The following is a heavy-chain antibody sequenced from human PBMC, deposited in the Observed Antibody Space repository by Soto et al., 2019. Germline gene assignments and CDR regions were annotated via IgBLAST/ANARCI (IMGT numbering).Heavy chain of an antibody. Sequence: QVQLQQWGAGLLKPSDTLSLTCAVSGGSFSGYYWSWIRQPPGKGLEWIGEINHSGSTNYNPSLKSRVTISVDTSKNQFSLKLSSVTAADTAVYYCARASVSSGWYNWFDPWGQGTLVTVSS. CDR2: INHSGST. J-gene: IGHJ5*02. CDR1: GGSFSGYY. CDR3: ARASVSSGWYNWFDP. D-gene: IGHD6-19*01. V-gene: IGHV4-34*01.